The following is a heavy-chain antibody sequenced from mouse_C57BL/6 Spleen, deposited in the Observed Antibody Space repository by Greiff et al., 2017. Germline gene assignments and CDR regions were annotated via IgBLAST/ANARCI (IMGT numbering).Heavy chain of an antibody. V-gene: IGHV1-69*02. Sequence: VQLQQSGAELVKPGASVKLSCKASGYTFTSYWMHWVKQRPGRGLEWIGRIDPSDSETHYNQKLKDKATMTIDKSSSTAYIQLSNLTSEDSAVYYCARSYYYGGSPYFDVWGTGTTVTVSS. J-gene: IGHJ1*03. D-gene: IGHD1-1*01. CDR1: GYTFTSYW. CDR2: IDPSDSET. CDR3: ARSYYYGGSPYFDV.